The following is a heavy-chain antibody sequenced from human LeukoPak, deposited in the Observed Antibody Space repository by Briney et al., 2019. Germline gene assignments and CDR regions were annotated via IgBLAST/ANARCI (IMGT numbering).Heavy chain of an antibody. CDR2: ISYSGST. CDR3: ARDRSGYDYYEDDY. CDR1: GGSISSGSSY. D-gene: IGHD5-12*01. V-gene: IGHV4-39*07. J-gene: IGHJ4*02. Sequence: SETLSLTCTVSGGSISSGSSYWAWIRQPPGKGLEWIASISYSGSTYYNPSLKSRVTISVDTSKNQFSLKLSSVTAADTAVYYCARDRSGYDYYEDDYWGQGTLVTVSS.